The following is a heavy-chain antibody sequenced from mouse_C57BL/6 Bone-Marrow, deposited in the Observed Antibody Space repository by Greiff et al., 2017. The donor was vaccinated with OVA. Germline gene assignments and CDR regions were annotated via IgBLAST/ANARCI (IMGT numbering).Heavy chain of an antibody. J-gene: IGHJ1*03. D-gene: IGHD1-1*01. V-gene: IGHV5-17*01. CDR1: GFTFSDYG. CDR2: ISSGSSTI. CDR3: ATDYSGSRAYYWYFEV. Sequence: EVKVVESGGGLVKPGGSLKLSCAASGFTFSDYGMHWVRQAPEKGLEWVAYISSGSSTIYYADTVKGRFTISRDNAKNTLFLQMTSLRSEDTAMYYCATDYSGSRAYYWYFEVWGTGTTVTVSS.